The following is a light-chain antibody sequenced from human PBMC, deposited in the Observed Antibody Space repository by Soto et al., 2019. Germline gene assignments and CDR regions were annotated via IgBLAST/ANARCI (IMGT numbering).Light chain of an antibody. V-gene: IGKV2-24*01. CDR1: QSLVYSYGNTY. CDR3: VQFAHFPRS. J-gene: IGKJ1*01. CDR2: QVS. Sequence: DTVLPQAPLTSPVTLGQPASISCRSSQSLVYSYGNTYLSWLQQRPGQPPRLLIYQVSNRFSGVRDRFSGSGAGPDFTLKISRVEADDVGVYFCVQFAHFPRSFGQGTKVEI.